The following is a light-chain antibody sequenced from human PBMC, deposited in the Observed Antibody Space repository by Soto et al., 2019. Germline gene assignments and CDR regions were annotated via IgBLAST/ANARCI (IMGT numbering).Light chain of an antibody. CDR3: AAWDDSLNGPG. CDR1: SSNIGLND. Sequence: QLVLTQPPSASGTPGQTVTISCSGSSSNIGLNDVHWYRQLSGTAPQILIYDTNQQATGVPDRFSGSRSGTSASLAIHGLQSEDEADYHCAAWDDSLNGPGFGGGTKLTVL. V-gene: IGLV1-44*01. CDR2: DTN. J-gene: IGLJ2*01.